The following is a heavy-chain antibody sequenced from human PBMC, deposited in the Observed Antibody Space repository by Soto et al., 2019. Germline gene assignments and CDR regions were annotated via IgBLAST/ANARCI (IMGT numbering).Heavy chain of an antibody. CDR3: ARNDYGDPRDYGLDV. J-gene: IGHJ6*02. D-gene: IGHD4-17*01. Sequence: PSETLSLTCVVSGGSTSNSNWWTWVRQPPGKGLEWIGEIYHRGNTNYNPSLKRRVTISLDKSKSQFSLKMTSVTAADTAVYYCARNDYGDPRDYGLDVWGQGTTVTVSS. CDR2: IYHRGNT. V-gene: IGHV4-4*02. CDR1: GGSTSNSNW.